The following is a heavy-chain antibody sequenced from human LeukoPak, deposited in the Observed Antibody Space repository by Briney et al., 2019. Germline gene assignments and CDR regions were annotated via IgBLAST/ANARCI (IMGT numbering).Heavy chain of an antibody. CDR2: ISWNSGSI. CDR3: AKGWQQLVLDAFDI. CDR1: GFTFDDYA. Sequence: GGSLRLSCAASGFTFDDYAMHWVRQAPGKGLEWVSGISWNSGSIGYADSVKGRFTISRDNAKNSLYLQMNSLRAEDTALYYCAKGWQQLVLDAFDIWGQGTMVTVSS. D-gene: IGHD6-13*01. J-gene: IGHJ3*02. V-gene: IGHV3-9*01.